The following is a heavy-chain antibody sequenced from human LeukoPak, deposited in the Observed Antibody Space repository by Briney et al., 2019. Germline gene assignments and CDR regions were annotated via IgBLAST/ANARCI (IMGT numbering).Heavy chain of an antibody. Sequence: GGSLRLSCAAPGFTFSSYWMSWVRQAPGKGLEWVGRIKRNTQGATTDYAAAVKGRFTISRDDSKNTLYLQMNSLEIEDTGVYYCTTHPGYESYWGQGTLVTVSS. D-gene: IGHD2-15*01. V-gene: IGHV3-15*01. CDR2: IKRNTQGATT. J-gene: IGHJ4*02. CDR1: GFTFSSYW. CDR3: TTHPGYESY.